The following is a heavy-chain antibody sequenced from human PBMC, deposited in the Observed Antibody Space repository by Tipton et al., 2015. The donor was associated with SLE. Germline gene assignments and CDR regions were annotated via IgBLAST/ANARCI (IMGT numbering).Heavy chain of an antibody. J-gene: IGHJ6*04. CDR1: GFTFSSYA. D-gene: IGHD1-1*01. Sequence: SLRLSCAASGFTFSSYAMSWVRQAPGKGLEWVSIIYSGGSTYYADSVKGRFSISRDNSKNTLYLQMNSLRAEDTAVYYCARGAERWRMDVWGKGTTVIVSS. V-gene: IGHV3-23*03. CDR2: IYSGGST. CDR3: ARGAERWRMDV.